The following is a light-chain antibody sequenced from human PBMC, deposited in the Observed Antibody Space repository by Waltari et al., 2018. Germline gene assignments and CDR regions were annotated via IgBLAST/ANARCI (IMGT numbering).Light chain of an antibody. CDR2: GHH. CDR1: SSNFGAGYD. CDR3: QSFDSSLGASV. Sequence: QSVLTQPPSMSGAPGQKVTIPCTGGSSNFGAGYDVHWYQQFPGTAPKLLIFGHHNRPSGLPGRFSGSKSGTSASLAIAGLQSEDEAVYYCQSFDSSLGASVFGGETKLTVL. J-gene: IGLJ3*02. V-gene: IGLV1-40*01.